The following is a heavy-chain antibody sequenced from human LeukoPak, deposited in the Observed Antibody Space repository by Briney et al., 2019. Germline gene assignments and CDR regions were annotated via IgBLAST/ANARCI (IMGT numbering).Heavy chain of an antibody. J-gene: IGHJ4*02. Sequence: ASVKVSCKASGYTFTGYYMHWVRQAPGQGLEWMGWINPNSGGTNYAQKLQGRVTMTTDTSTSTAYMELRSLRSDDTAVYYCARDDFYYDSSGSQGDYWGQGTLVNGSS. D-gene: IGHD3-22*01. V-gene: IGHV1-2*02. CDR1: GYTFTGYY. CDR3: ARDDFYYDSSGSQGDY. CDR2: INPNSGGT.